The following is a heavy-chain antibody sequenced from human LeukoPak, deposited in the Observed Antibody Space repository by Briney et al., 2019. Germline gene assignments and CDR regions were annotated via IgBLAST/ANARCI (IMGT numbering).Heavy chain of an antibody. J-gene: IGHJ4*02. D-gene: IGHD3-9*01. CDR1: GFTFSSYS. CDR3: AKLRTFDWSPVDY. V-gene: IGHV3-48*01. CDR2: ISSSSSTI. Sequence: PGGSLRLSCAASGFTFSSYSMNWVRQAPGKGLEWVSYISSSSSTIYYADSVKGRFTISGDNAKNSLYLQMNSLRAEDTAVYYCAKLRTFDWSPVDYWGQGTPVTVSS.